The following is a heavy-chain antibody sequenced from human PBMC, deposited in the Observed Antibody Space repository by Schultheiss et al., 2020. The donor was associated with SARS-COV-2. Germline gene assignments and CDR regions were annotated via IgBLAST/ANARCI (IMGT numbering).Heavy chain of an antibody. J-gene: IGHJ5*02. CDR3: ARDPYSSGWSRFDP. V-gene: IGHV1-46*01. Sequence: ASVKVSCKASGYTFTSYYMHWVRQAPGQGLEWMGIINPSGGSTSYAQKFQGRVTMTTDTSTSTAYMELRSLRSDDTAVYYCARDPYSSGWSRFDPWGQGTLVTVSS. CDR2: INPSGGST. CDR1: GYTFTSYY. D-gene: IGHD6-19*01.